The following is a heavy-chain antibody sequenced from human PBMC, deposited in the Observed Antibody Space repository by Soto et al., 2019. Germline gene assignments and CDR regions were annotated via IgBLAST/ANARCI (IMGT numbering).Heavy chain of an antibody. CDR2: ISTYNGKT. J-gene: IGHJ3*02. CDR3: ARLLTEGATYRADAFDI. V-gene: IGHV1-18*01. D-gene: IGHD1-26*01. Sequence: ASVKVSCKSSGYTFTSHGFAWVRQAPGQGLEWMGWISTYNGKTDYAQKFQGRVTMTADTRTSTGYMELSSLRSDDTAVYYCARLLTEGATYRADAFDIWGQGTKVTVSS. CDR1: GYTFTSHG.